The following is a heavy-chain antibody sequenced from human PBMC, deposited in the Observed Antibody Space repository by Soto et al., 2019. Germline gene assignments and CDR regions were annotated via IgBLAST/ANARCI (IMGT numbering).Heavy chain of an antibody. V-gene: IGHV3-15*01. Sequence: VGSLRLSCAASGFTFSDAWMSWVRQAPGKGLEWVGRIKSKTDGGTTDYAAPVKGRFTISRDDSKNTLYLQMNSLKTEDTAVYYCTTKYSSSPSYYYYGMDVWGQGTTVTVSS. CDR1: GFTFSDAW. J-gene: IGHJ6*02. CDR2: IKSKTDGGTT. D-gene: IGHD6-6*01. CDR3: TTKYSSSPSYYYYGMDV.